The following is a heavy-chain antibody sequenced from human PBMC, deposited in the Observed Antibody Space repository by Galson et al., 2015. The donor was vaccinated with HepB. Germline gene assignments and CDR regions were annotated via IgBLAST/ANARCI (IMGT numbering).Heavy chain of an antibody. CDR3: ARGVLGYCSSTSCYNLGY. Sequence: SLRLSCAASGFTFSSYSMNWVRQAPGKGLEWVSSISSSSSYIYYADSVKGRFTISRDNAENSLYLQMNSLRAEDTAVYYCARGVLGYCSSTSCYNLGYWGQGTLVTVSS. CDR1: GFTFSSYS. CDR2: ISSSSSYI. D-gene: IGHD2-2*02. J-gene: IGHJ4*02. V-gene: IGHV3-21*01.